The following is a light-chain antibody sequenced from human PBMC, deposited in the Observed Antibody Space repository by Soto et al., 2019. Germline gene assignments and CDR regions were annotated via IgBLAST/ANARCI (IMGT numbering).Light chain of an antibody. CDR1: QTVSGNY. CDR3: QQYGSSPPYT. Sequence: EIVLTQSPGILSLSPGERATLSCRASQTVSGNYLAWYQQKPGQSPRLLIYGSSDRATGIPDRFSGSEFGTDFTLTINRVEPEDFAVYYCQQYGSSPPYTFGQGNTLEI. J-gene: IGKJ2*01. CDR2: GSS. V-gene: IGKV3-20*01.